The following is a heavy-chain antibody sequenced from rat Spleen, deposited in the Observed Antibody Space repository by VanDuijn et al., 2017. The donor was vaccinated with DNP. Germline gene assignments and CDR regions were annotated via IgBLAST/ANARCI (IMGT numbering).Heavy chain of an antibody. D-gene: IGHD4-3*01. CDR2: IGSPAYAP. V-gene: IGHV5-22*01. CDR1: GFTFSAYY. Sequence: EVQLVESGGGLVQPGRSLKLSCAASGFTFSAYYMAWVRQAPAKGLEWVAYIGSPAYAPYYTDSVKGRFTICRDNAKSTLYLQMNSLRSEDMATYYCVRWNSGHFDYWGQGVMVTVSS. CDR3: VRWNSGHFDY. J-gene: IGHJ2*01.